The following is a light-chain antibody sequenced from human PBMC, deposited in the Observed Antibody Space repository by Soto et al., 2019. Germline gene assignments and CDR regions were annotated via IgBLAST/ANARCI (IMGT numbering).Light chain of an antibody. Sequence: QSALPQAASVSGSPGQSITISCTGTSSDVGGYNYVSWYQQHPGKAPKIMIYDVSNRPSGVSNRFSGSKSGNTAALTISGLQAEDEADYYCSSYTTSSPLVFGGGIKVTVL. CDR3: SSYTTSSPLV. CDR1: SSDVGGYNY. J-gene: IGLJ2*01. V-gene: IGLV2-14*01. CDR2: DVS.